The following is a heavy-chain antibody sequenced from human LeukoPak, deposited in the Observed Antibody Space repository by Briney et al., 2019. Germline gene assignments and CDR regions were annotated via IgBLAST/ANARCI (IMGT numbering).Heavy chain of an antibody. CDR3: ARVRDIVVVPAAISPAHYYYGMDV. J-gene: IGHJ6*02. D-gene: IGHD2-2*01. CDR1: GYTFTSYY. Sequence: ASVKVSCKASGYTFTSYYMHWVRQAPGQGLEWMVRINPNSGGTNYAQKFQGRVTMTRDTSISTAYMELSGLRSDDTAVYYCARVRDIVVVPAAISPAHYYYGMDVWGQGTTVTVSS. CDR2: INPNSGGT. V-gene: IGHV1-2*06.